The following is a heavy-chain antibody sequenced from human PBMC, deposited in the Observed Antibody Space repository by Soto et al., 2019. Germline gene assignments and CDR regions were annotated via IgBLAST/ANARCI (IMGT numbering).Heavy chain of an antibody. CDR3: ARTLDYGHMDV. V-gene: IGHV4-59*11. CDR1: GDSIRNQY. Sequence: AETLSLTCTVSGDSIRNQYGSWIRRPPGKGLEWIGYIYNSGSTKYNPSLKSRLTISVDTSKNQFSLKLTSVTAADTAVYYCARTLDYGHMDVWGKGTTVTVSS. J-gene: IGHJ6*03. D-gene: IGHD3-16*01. CDR2: IYNSGST.